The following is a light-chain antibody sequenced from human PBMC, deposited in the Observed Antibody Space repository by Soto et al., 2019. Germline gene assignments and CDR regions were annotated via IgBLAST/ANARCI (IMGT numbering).Light chain of an antibody. CDR2: SYD. CDR1: SSNLGDNT. V-gene: IGLV1-44*01. Sequence: QSVLTQPPSASGTPGQRVTISCSTSSSNLGDNTVNWYQHFPGTAPKLLIYSYDQRPSGVPDRFSGSKSGTSASLAISGLQSKNWADYYGAAWDASLDGYVFGTRTKVTVL. J-gene: IGLJ1*01. CDR3: AAWDASLDGYV.